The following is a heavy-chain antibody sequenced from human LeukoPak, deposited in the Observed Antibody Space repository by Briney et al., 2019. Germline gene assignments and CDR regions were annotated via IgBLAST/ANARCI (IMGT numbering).Heavy chain of an antibody. V-gene: IGHV3-66*01. CDR3: ARNTYYYDSSGYFGVDDAFDI. Sequence: GGSLRLSCAASGFTVSSNYVSWVRQAPGKGLEWDSVIYSGGSTYYSDSVKGRFTISRDNSKNTLYLQMNSLRAEDTAVYYCARNTYYYDSSGYFGVDDAFDIWGQGTMVTVSS. J-gene: IGHJ3*02. CDR2: IYSGGST. CDR1: GFTVSSNY. D-gene: IGHD3-22*01.